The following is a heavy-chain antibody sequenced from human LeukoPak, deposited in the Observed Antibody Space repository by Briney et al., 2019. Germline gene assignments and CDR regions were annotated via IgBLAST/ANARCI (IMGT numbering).Heavy chain of an antibody. CDR3: AIAKYCSSTSCYAGPYDYYYLDL. J-gene: IGHJ6*03. CDR1: GGSISSYY. D-gene: IGHD2-2*01. V-gene: IGHV4-4*07. Sequence: SSETLSLTCTVSGGSISSYYWSWIRQPAGKGLEWIGRIYTSGSTNYNPSLKSRVTMSVDTSKNQFSLKLSSVTAAATAVYYCAIAKYCSSTSCYAGPYDYYYLDLWSKGTTVTGSS. CDR2: IYTSGST.